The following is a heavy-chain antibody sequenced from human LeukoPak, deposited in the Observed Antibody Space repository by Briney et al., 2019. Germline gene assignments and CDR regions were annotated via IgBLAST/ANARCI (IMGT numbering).Heavy chain of an antibody. J-gene: IGHJ4*02. CDR1: GYTFTTHD. Sequence: ASVKVSCKASGYTFTTHDINWVRQATGQGLEWLGWMSPNSGDTGYAQKFQGRVTMTSDSSISTAYMELSRLRSDDTAVYYCARVKSMGDGYNSQYFDYWGQGTLVTVSS. D-gene: IGHD5-24*01. CDR2: MSPNSGDT. V-gene: IGHV1-8*01. CDR3: ARVKSMGDGYNSQYFDY.